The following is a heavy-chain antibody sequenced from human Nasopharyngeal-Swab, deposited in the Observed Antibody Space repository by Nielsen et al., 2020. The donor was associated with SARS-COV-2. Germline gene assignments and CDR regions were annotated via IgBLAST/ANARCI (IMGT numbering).Heavy chain of an antibody. V-gene: IGHV5-10-1*01. D-gene: IGHD3-10*01. CDR3: AKGVRRASWWFGEFGMDV. CDR2: IDPSDSYT. J-gene: IGHJ6*02. Sequence: VRQMPGKGLQWMGRIDPSDSYTKYSPSFEGHVTFAADKSIGTVYLQWSSLRAEDTAVYYCAKGVRRASWWFGEFGMDVWGQGTTVTVSS.